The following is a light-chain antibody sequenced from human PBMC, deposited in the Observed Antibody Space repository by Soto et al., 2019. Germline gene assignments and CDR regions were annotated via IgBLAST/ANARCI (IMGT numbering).Light chain of an antibody. CDR1: QSISSY. V-gene: IGKV1-27*01. CDR3: QKYNSAPPFT. CDR2: AAS. Sequence: DIQMTQSPSSLSASVGDRVTITCRASQSISSYLNWYHQKPGKAPKLLIYAASTLQSGVPSRFSGSGSGADFTLTISSLQPEDVATYYCQKYNSAPPFTFGPGTKVDIK. J-gene: IGKJ3*01.